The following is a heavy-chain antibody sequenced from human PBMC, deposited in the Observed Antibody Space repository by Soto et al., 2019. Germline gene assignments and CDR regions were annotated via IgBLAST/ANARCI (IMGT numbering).Heavy chain of an antibody. V-gene: IGHV4-59*01. CDR1: GGSISSYY. CDR3: ARATSFDY. J-gene: IGHJ4*02. Sequence: SETLSLTCTVSGGSISSYYWSWIRQPPGKGLEWIGYIYYSGSTNYNPSLKSRVTISVDTSKNQFSLKLSSVTAADAAVYYCARATSFDYWGQGTLVTVSS. CDR2: IYYSGST.